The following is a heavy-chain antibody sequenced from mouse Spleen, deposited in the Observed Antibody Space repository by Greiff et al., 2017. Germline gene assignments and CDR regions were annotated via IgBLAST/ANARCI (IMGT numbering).Heavy chain of an antibody. CDR1: GFTFSSYA. CDR3: ARGRFAY. J-gene: IGHJ3*01. V-gene: IGHV5-9-1*01. CDR2: ISSGGSYT. Sequence: EVKLMESGGGLVKPGGSLKLSCAASGFTFSSYAMSWVRQTPEKRLEWVATISSGGSYTYYPDSVKGRFTISRDNAKNTLYLQMSSLRSEDTAMYYCARGRFAYWGQGTLVTVSA.